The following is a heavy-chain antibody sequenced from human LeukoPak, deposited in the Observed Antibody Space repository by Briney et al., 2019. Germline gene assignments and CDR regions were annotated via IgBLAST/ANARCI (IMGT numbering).Heavy chain of an antibody. V-gene: IGHV3-23*01. J-gene: IGHJ3*02. CDR1: GFTFSSYA. CDR2: ISGSGGST. D-gene: IGHD4-11*01. Sequence: GSLRLSCAASGFTFSSYAMSWVRQAPGKGLEWVSAISGSGGSTYYADSVKGRFTISRDNSKNTLYLQMNSLRAEDTAVYYCARRTVTRDAFDIWGQGTMVTVSS. CDR3: ARRTVTRDAFDI.